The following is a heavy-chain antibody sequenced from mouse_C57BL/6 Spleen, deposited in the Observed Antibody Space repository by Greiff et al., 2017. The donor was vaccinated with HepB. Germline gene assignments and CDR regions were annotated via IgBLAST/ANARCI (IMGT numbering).Heavy chain of an antibody. Sequence: VNVVESGAELAKPGASVKLSCKASGYTFTSYWMHWVKQRPGQGLEWIGYINPSSGYTKYNQKFKDKATLTADKSSSTAYMQLSSLTYEDSAVYYCARSYDGYYEYAMDYWGQGTSVTVSS. D-gene: IGHD2-3*01. CDR2: INPSSGYT. J-gene: IGHJ4*01. CDR1: GYTFTSYW. CDR3: ARSYDGYYEYAMDY. V-gene: IGHV1-7*01.